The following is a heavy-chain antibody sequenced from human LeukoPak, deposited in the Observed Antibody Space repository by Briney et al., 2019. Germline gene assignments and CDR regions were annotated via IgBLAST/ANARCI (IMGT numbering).Heavy chain of an antibody. D-gene: IGHD4-17*01. J-gene: IGHJ4*02. CDR1: GGSFSGYY. CDR2: INHSGST. Sequence: SETLSLTCAVYGGSFSGYYWSWIRQPPGKGLEWIGEINHSGSTNYNPSLKSRVTISVDTPKNQFSLKLSSVTAADTAVYYCARGFVADGDYGGDWGQGTLVTVSS. CDR3: ARGFVADGDYGGD. V-gene: IGHV4-34*01.